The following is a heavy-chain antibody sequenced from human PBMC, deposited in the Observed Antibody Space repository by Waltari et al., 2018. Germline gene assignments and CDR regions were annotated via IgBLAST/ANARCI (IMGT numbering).Heavy chain of an antibody. CDR3: ARDRGRGSYLDS. J-gene: IGHJ4*02. CDR1: GDSMSSSYW. Sequence: QLQLQQSGPGLVKPSESLSLTCTVSGDSMSSSYWWSWVRQSPGKGLEWIGQINRSGRTNYHPAFETRVIVSIDTSNNQFSLKFPSATAADTAVYYCARDRGRGSYLDSWGQGTLVTVSP. V-gene: IGHV4-4*02. CDR2: INRSGRT. D-gene: IGHD2-15*01.